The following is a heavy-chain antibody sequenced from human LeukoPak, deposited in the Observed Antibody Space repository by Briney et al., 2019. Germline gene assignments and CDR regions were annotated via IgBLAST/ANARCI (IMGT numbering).Heavy chain of an antibody. D-gene: IGHD1-26*01. J-gene: IGHJ4*02. V-gene: IGHV4-61*01. CDR3: ARVLVGTDPLDY. CDR1: GGSVSSGSYY. Sequence: PSETLSLTCTVSGGSVSSGSYYWSWIRQPPGKGLEWIGYIYYSGSTNYNPSLKSRVTISLDTSKNQFSLKLSSVTAADTAVYYCARVLVGTDPLDYWGQGTLVTVSS. CDR2: IYYSGST.